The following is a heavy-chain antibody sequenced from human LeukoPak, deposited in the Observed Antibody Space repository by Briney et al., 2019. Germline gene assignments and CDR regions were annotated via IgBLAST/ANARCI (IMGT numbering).Heavy chain of an antibody. CDR2: FDPEDGET. CDR1: GYTLTELS. Sequence: ASVKVSCKVSGYTLTELSMHWVRQAPGKGLEWMGGFDPEDGETIYAQRFQGRVTMTEVTSTDTAYMELSSLRSEDTAVYYCATVSGYDYVWGSYRYAFDIWGQGTMVTVSS. J-gene: IGHJ3*02. V-gene: IGHV1-24*01. D-gene: IGHD3-16*02. CDR3: ATVSGYDYVWGSYRYAFDI.